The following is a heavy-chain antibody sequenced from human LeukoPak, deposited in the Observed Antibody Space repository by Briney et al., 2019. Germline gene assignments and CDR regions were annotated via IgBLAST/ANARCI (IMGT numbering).Heavy chain of an antibody. CDR1: VLTFGSYC. CDR2: IKSYENEK. Sequence: PGGSLRLSCASSVLTFGSYCMTWVRQPPGKGLECVANIKSYENEKHYVDSVEGQYNISIDHAKHQLFLETNSLRAEGTAVYYWKRGRMAVNGSYEYWVQATMVSDP. J-gene: IGHJ5*02. D-gene: IGHD2/OR15-2a*01. V-gene: IGHV3-7*03. CDR3: KRGRMAVNGSYEYWVQATMVSDP.